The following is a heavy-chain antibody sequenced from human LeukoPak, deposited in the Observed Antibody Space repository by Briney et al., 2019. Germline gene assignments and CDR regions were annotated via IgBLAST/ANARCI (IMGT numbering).Heavy chain of an antibody. CDR2: MCGSAGCT. CDR3: ARDRPNYHESNGHYYQRDGDH. D-gene: IGHD3-22*01. J-gene: IGHJ5*02. Sequence: YPGGSLRLSCAASGFTFNIYAMSWVRLALGKGLQWVASMCGSAGCTYYADSVKGRFTISRDNSKNTLYLQMNSLRAEDTAIYYCARDRPNYHESNGHYYQRDGDHWGQGTLVTVSS. V-gene: IGHV3-23*01. CDR1: GFTFNIYA.